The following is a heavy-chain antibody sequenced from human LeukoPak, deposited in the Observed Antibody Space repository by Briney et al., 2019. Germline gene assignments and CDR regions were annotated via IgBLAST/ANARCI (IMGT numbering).Heavy chain of an antibody. Sequence: SETLSLTCAVSGYSISSGYHWGWIRQPPGKGLEWIGSIYHSGSTYYNPSLKSRVTISVDTSKNQFSLKLSSVTVADTAVYYCARRDTYYDFWSGYHNWFDPWGQGTLVTVSS. J-gene: IGHJ5*02. D-gene: IGHD3-3*01. CDR2: IYHSGST. CDR3: ARRDTYYDFWSGYHNWFDP. V-gene: IGHV4-38-2*01. CDR1: GYSISSGYH.